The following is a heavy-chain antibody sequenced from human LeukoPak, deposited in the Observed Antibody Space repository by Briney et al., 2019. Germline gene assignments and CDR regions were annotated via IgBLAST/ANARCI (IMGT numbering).Heavy chain of an antibody. D-gene: IGHD3-10*01. CDR2: IYHSGST. V-gene: IGHV4-38-2*02. CDR3: ARDKVLWFGELLSYYYMDV. Sequence: SETLSLTCTVSGGSISSYYWGWIRQPPGKGLEWIGSIYHSGSTYYNPSLKSRVTISVDTSKNQFFLKLSSVTAADTAVYYCARDKVLWFGELLSYYYMDVWGKGTTVTVSS. J-gene: IGHJ6*03. CDR1: GGSISSYY.